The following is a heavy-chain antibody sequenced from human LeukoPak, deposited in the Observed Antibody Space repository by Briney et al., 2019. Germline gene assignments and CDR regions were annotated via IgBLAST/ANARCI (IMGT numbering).Heavy chain of an antibody. CDR3: ARVDVVITSFDY. CDR1: GYTFTGYY. D-gene: IGHD3-22*01. V-gene: IGHV1-2*02. CDR2: INPNSGGT. Sequence: ASVKVSCKASGYTFTGYYMHWVRQAPGQGLEWMGWINPNSGGTNYAQKFQGRVTMTRDTSISTAYMELSRLRSDDTAVYYCARVDVVITSFDYWGQGTLVTVSS. J-gene: IGHJ4*02.